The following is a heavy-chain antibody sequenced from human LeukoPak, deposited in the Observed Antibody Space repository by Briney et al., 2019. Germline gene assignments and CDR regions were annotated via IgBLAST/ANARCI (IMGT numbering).Heavy chain of an antibody. CDR2: ISYDGSNK. V-gene: IGHV3-30*18. D-gene: IGHD3-16*02. CDR3: AKARNSDYVWWSDRYQRCYFDY. CDR1: GFTFSSYG. Sequence: GGSLRLSCAASGFTFSSYGMHWVRRAPGNGLEWGAVISYDGSNKYYAESVKCRFTISRDNSKNTTYLQMNSLRAEDTAVYYCAKARNSDYVWWSDRYQRCYFDYWGQGTLVTVSS. J-gene: IGHJ4*02.